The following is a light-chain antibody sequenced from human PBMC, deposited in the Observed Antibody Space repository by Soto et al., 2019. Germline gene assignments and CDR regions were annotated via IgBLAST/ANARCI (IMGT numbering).Light chain of an antibody. CDR1: QSISTY. Sequence: DIQMTQSPSSLSASVGDRVTITCRASQSISTYLNWYQHRPGKAPKLLIYGASSLQSGVPSRFSGSGSGTDFTFTISSLQPEDIATYYCQQYSHLITFGQGTRLEIK. CDR3: QQYSHLIT. V-gene: IGKV1-39*01. J-gene: IGKJ5*01. CDR2: GAS.